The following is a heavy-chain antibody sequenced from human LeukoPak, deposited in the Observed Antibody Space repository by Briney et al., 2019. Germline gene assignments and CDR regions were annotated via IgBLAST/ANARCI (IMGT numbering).Heavy chain of an antibody. CDR2: IYYSGST. CDR3: ARRGRGVATQGFDY. V-gene: IGHV4-39*01. CDR1: GGSISSSSYY. Sequence: PSETLSLTCTVSGGSISSSSYYWGWIRQPPGKGLEWIGSIYYSGSTYYNPSLKSRVTISLDTSKNQFSLKLSSVTAADTAVYYCARRGRGVATQGFDYRGQGTLVTVSS. J-gene: IGHJ4*02. D-gene: IGHD5-12*01.